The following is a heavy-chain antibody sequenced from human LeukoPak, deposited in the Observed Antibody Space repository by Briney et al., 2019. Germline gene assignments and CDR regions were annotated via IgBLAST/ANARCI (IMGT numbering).Heavy chain of an antibody. CDR3: ARRGYSSGWPTLDY. J-gene: IGHJ4*02. CDR2: IYPSGST. CDR1: GGSISSSY. Sequence: SETLSLTCTVSGGSISSSYWSWIRQPPGMGLEWIGYIYPSGSTNYNPSLKSRVTISEDTSKNQFSLKLSSVTAADTAVYYCARRGYSSGWPTLDYWGQGTLVTVSS. V-gene: IGHV4-4*09. D-gene: IGHD6-19*01.